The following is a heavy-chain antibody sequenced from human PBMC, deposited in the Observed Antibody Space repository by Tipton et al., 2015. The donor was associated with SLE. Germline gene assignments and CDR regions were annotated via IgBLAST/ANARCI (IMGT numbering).Heavy chain of an antibody. V-gene: IGHV4-31*03. Sequence: TLSLTCTVSGVSIDHYYWSWIRQHPGKGLEWIGYIYYSGSTYYNQSLKSRVTISVDTSKNQFSLKLSSVTAADTAVYYCVRLRSKVLIDYWGQGTLVTVSS. CDR3: VRLRSKVLIDY. J-gene: IGHJ4*02. D-gene: IGHD2-8*01. CDR2: IYYSGST. CDR1: GVSIDHYY.